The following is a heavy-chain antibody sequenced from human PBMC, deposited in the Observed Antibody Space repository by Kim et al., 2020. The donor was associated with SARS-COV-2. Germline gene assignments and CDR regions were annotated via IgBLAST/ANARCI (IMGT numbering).Heavy chain of an antibody. J-gene: IGHJ6*02. V-gene: IGHV3-74*01. CDR1: GFTFSSFW. Sequence: GSLRLSCAASGFTFSSFWMHWVRQAPGKGLVWVSRINSDGSSARHADSVKGRFTISRDNAKNTLYLEMNSLRAEDTAVYYCVVDSYYYYGMDVWGQGTTVTVSS. CDR3: VVDSYYYYGMDV. CDR2: INSDGSSA.